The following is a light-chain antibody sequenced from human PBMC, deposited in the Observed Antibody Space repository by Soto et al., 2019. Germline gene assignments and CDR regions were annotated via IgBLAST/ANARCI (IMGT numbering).Light chain of an antibody. V-gene: IGLV6-57*04. J-gene: IGLJ2*01. CDR3: QAFNSSNMA. Sequence: NFMLTQPHSVSESPGKTVTISCTHSSGSIGSTYVPWYQQRPGSVTTTVIYEDNQRPSGVPDRFSGSIDSSSNSAFLTIYGQATEDEADYYCQAFNSSNMAFGGGTKLTV. CDR1: SGSIGSTY. CDR2: EDN.